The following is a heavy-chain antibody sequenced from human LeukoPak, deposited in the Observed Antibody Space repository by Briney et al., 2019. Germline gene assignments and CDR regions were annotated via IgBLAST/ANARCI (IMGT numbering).Heavy chain of an antibody. CDR1: GFTVSSNY. D-gene: IGHD1-26*01. CDR2: IYSGGST. CDR3: ARPNSGSYFSWNY. J-gene: IGHJ4*02. Sequence: GGSLRLSCAASGFTVSSNYMSWVRHAPGKGLEWVSVIYSGGSTYYADSVKGRFTISRDNSKNTLCLQMTSLRAEDTAVYYCARPNSGSYFSWNYWGQGTLVTVSS. V-gene: IGHV3-53*01.